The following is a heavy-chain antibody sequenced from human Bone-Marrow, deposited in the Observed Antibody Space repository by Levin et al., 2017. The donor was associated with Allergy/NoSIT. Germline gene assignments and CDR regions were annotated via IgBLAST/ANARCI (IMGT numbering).Heavy chain of an antibody. V-gene: IGHV3-23*01. CDR1: GFTFSNYA. Sequence: PGGSLRLSCAASGFTFSNYAMNWVRQTPGKGLDWVSTVSGGSGDTTYYADSVKGRFTISRDSSKDTLFLQMNSLRAEDTAVYYCAKAPRYSDYRYFDNWGQGTLVTVSS. D-gene: IGHD4-11*01. CDR3: AKAPRYSDYRYFDN. J-gene: IGHJ4*02. CDR2: VSGGSGDTT.